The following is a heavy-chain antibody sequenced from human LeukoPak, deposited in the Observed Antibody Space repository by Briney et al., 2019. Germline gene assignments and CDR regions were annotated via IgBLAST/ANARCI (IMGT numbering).Heavy chain of an antibody. CDR2: IYHSGST. J-gene: IGHJ5*02. CDR1: GGSISSSNW. V-gene: IGHV4-4*02. Sequence: SGTLSLTCAVSGGSISSSNWWSWVRQPPGKGLEWIGEIYHSGSTNYNPSLKSRVTISVDKSKNQFSLKLSSVTAADTAVYYCGGVWQQLGWFDPWGQGTLVTVSS. D-gene: IGHD6-13*01. CDR3: GGVWQQLGWFDP.